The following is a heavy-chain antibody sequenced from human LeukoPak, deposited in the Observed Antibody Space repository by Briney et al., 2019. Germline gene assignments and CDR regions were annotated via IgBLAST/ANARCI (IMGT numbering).Heavy chain of an antibody. CDR1: GYTFTSYA. D-gene: IGHD5-18*01. J-gene: IGHJ4*02. CDR2: INAGNGNT. Sequence: ASVKVSRKASGYTFTSYAMHWVRQAPGQRLEWMGWINAGNGNTKYSQKFQGRVTITRDTSASTAYMELSSLRSEDTAVYYCARYSYGRRGYGYWGQGTLVTVSS. V-gene: IGHV1-3*01. CDR3: ARYSYGRRGYGY.